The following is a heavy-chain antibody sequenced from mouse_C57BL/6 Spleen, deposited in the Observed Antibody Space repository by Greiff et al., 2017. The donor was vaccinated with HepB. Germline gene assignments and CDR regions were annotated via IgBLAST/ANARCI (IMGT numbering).Heavy chain of an antibody. D-gene: IGHD2-12*01. V-gene: IGHV1-64*01. CDR3: ARSSLGHDPYWYFDV. J-gene: IGHJ1*03. CDR2: IHPNSGST. CDR1: GYTFTSYW. Sequence: QVQLQQPGAELVKPGASVKLSCKASGYTFTSYWMHWVKQRPGQGLEWIGMIHPNSGSTNYNEKFKSKATLTVDKSSSTAYMQLSSLTSEDSAVYSCARSSLGHDPYWYFDVCVTGTTVTVSS.